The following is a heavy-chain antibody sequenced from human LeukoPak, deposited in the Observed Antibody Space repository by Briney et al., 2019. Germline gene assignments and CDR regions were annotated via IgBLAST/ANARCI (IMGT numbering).Heavy chain of an antibody. CDR2: IYHSGST. D-gene: IGHD3-9*01. Sequence: PSETLSLTCAVSGYSIRSGYYSGWIRQPPGKGLEWIGSIYHSGSTYYNPSLRSRVTISVDTSKNQFSLKLSSVTAADTAVYYCARVRYFDWSEWFDPWGQGTLVTVAS. CDR1: GYSIRSGYY. CDR3: ARVRYFDWSEWFDP. J-gene: IGHJ5*02. V-gene: IGHV4-38-2*01.